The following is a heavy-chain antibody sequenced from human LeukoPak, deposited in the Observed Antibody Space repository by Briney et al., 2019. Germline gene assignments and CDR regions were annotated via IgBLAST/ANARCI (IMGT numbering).Heavy chain of an antibody. J-gene: IGHJ4*02. CDR1: RFTFSSYS. D-gene: IGHD2-21*02. CDR2: ISSSSSYI. CDR3: ARVTQYCGGDCYGEGDY. V-gene: IGHV3-21*01. Sequence: GGSLRLSCAASRFTFSSYSMNWVRQAPGKGLEWVSSISSSSSYIYYADSVKGRFTISRDNAKNSLYLQMNSLRAEDTAVYYCARVTQYCGGDCYGEGDYWGQGTLVTVSS.